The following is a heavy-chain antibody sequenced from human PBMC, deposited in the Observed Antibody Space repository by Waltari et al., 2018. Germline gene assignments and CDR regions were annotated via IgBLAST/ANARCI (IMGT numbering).Heavy chain of an antibody. J-gene: IGHJ6*02. CDR3: ARGPHRNRLEVKNNNYGMDV. CDR1: GGSFSGYS. Sequence: QVQLQQWGAGLLKPSEPLSLTCAVYGGSFSGYSWTWSRQPPGKGLEWIGEIKHGGSTNYNPSLKSRVTTSVDTSKKQVSLKLSSVTAADTAVYYCARGPHRNRLEVKNNNYGMDVWGQGTTVTVSS. D-gene: IGHD2-21*01. CDR2: IKHGGST. V-gene: IGHV4-34*01.